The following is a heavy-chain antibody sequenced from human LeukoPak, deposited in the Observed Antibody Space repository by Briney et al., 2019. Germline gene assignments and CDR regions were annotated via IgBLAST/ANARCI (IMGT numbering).Heavy chain of an antibody. CDR2: ISSDGSST. CDR1: GFTFSDNW. Sequence: GGSLRLSCAASGFTFSDNWMHWVRQAPGKGLVWVSVISSDGSSTIYADSVKGRFTISRDNAKNTLYLQMDSLRAEDTAVYYCARVSDYVWGSLSYWGQGTLVTVSS. CDR3: ARVSDYVWGSLSY. D-gene: IGHD3-16*01. V-gene: IGHV3-74*01. J-gene: IGHJ4*02.